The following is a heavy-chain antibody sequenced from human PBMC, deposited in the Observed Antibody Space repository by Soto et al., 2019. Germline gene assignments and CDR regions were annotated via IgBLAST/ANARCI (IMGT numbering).Heavy chain of an antibody. Sequence: ASVKVSCKASGYTFTGYYMHWVRQAPGQGLEWMGWINPNSGGTNYAQKFQGWVTMTSDTSITTAYMELSRLTSDDTAVYYCARDSYSGSYVHWGQGTLVTVSS. J-gene: IGHJ4*02. V-gene: IGHV1-2*04. CDR3: ARDSYSGSYVH. D-gene: IGHD1-26*01. CDR2: INPNSGGT. CDR1: GYTFTGYY.